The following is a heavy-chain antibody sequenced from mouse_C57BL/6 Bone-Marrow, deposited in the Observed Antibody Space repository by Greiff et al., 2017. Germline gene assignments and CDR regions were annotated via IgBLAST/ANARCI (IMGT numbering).Heavy chain of an antibody. CDR1: GFTFSSYG. D-gene: IGHD2-2*01. V-gene: IGHV5-6*01. J-gene: IGHJ1*03. Sequence: EVKLVESGGDLVKPGGSLKLSCAASGFTFSSYGMSWVRQTPDKRLEWVATISSGGSYTYYPDSVKGRFTLSRDNAKNTLYLQMSSLKSEDTAMYYCSRLDLIYYCYDVPSRWYFDVWGTGTTVTVSS. CDR3: SRLDLIYYCYDVPSRWYFDV. CDR2: ISSGGSYT.